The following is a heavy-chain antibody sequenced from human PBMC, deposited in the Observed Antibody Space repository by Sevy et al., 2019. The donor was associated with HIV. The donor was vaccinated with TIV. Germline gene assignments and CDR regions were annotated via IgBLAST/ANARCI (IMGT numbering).Heavy chain of an antibody. Sequence: GGSLRLSCTASGFTFGDYAMSWFRQAPGKGLEWVSTLIGGGSRTYYADSVTGRFTISGYNSRNTLYLQMNSLRAEDTAVYYCAKRRVQSGLSGGGANYGWDVCGQGTTVTVSS. CDR2: LIGGGSRT. V-gene: IGHV3-23*01. CDR3: AKRRVQSGLSGGGANYGWDV. D-gene: IGHD2-8*02. CDR1: GFTFGDYA. J-gene: IGHJ6*02.